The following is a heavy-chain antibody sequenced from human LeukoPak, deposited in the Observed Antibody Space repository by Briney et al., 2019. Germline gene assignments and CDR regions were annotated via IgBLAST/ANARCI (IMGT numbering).Heavy chain of an antibody. CDR1: GGSISSGGYY. CDR2: IYYSGST. CDR3: ARWDDSSGFDY. J-gene: IGHJ4*02. D-gene: IGHD3-22*01. Sequence: KASETLSLTCTVSGGSISSGGYYWSWIRQHPGKGLEWIGYIYYSGSTYYNPSLKSRVTIPVDTSKNQFSLKLSSVTAADTAVYYCARWDDSSGFDYWGQGTLVTVSS. V-gene: IGHV4-31*03.